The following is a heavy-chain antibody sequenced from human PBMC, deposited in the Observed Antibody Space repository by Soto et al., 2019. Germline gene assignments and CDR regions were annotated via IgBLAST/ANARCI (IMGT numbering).Heavy chain of an antibody. J-gene: IGHJ3*02. CDR3: ARVYVLGAFDI. CDR1: GGSFGDYY. Sequence: PSEPLSVTWGVSGGSFGDYYWTWIRQPPGTGLEWIGEINHSGSTNYNPSLKSRVTISVDTSKNQFSLKLSSVTAADTAVYYCARVYVLGAFDIWGQGTMVTVSS. D-gene: IGHD2-8*01. CDR2: INHSGST. V-gene: IGHV4-34*01.